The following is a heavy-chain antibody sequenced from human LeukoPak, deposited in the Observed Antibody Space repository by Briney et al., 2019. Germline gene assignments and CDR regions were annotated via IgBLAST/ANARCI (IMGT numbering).Heavy chain of an antibody. J-gene: IGHJ4*02. Sequence: PGGSLRLSCAASGFTFSSYGMHWVRQAPGKGLEWVAATSYDGSNRHYADSVKGRFTISRDNSKNTLYLQINSLRDEDTAVYYCGKRVHFYGSTDPYYIDYWGQGSLVTVSS. D-gene: IGHD3-10*01. CDR1: GFTFSSYG. CDR2: TSYDGSNR. V-gene: IGHV3-30*18. CDR3: GKRVHFYGSTDPYYIDY.